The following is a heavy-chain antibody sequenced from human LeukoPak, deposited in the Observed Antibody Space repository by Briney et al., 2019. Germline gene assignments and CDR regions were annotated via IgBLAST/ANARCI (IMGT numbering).Heavy chain of an antibody. CDR2: ISNSSSYI. CDR3: ARSHSNYFDY. D-gene: IGHD4-11*01. CDR1: GFTFSSYS. V-gene: IGHV3-21*01. Sequence: GGSLRLSCAASGFTFSSYSMNWVRQAPGKGLEWVSSISNSSSYIYYADSVKGRFTISRDNAKNSLYLQMNSLRAEDTAVYYCARSHSNYFDYWGQGTLVTVSS. J-gene: IGHJ4*02.